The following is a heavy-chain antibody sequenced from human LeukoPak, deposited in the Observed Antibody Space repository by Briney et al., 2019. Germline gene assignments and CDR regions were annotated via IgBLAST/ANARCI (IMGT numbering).Heavy chain of an antibody. CDR2: IKQDGSEK. Sequence: GGSLRLSCAASGFTFSSYWMSWVRQAPGKGLEWVANIKQDGSEKYYVDSVEGRFTISRDNAKNSLYLQMNSLRAEDTAVYYCARSSSRWFGEGYFDYWGQGTLVTVSS. CDR1: GFTFSSYW. CDR3: ARSSSRWFGEGYFDY. J-gene: IGHJ4*02. D-gene: IGHD3-10*01. V-gene: IGHV3-7*01.